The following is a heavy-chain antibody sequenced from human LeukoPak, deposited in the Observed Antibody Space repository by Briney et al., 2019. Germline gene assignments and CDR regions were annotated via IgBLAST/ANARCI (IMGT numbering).Heavy chain of an antibody. Sequence: ASVKVSCKASGYTFASYDINWVRQATGQGLEWMGWMNPNSGNTGYAQKFQGRVTVTRNTSISTAYMELSSLRSEDTAVYYCATSPGVTRAFDIWGQGTMVTVSS. V-gene: IGHV1-8*01. D-gene: IGHD4-23*01. J-gene: IGHJ3*02. CDR3: ATSPGVTRAFDI. CDR2: MNPNSGNT. CDR1: GYTFASYD.